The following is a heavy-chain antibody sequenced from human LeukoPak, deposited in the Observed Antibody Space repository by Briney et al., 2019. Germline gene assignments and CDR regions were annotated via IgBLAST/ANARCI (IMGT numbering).Heavy chain of an antibody. V-gene: IGHV4-34*01. Sequence: PGGSLRLSCAASGFTFSSYEMNWVRQPPGKGLEWIGEINHSGSTNYNPSLKSRVTISVDTSKNQFSLKLSSVTAADTAVYYCASRPYRGYYDSSGYYGDWGQGTLVTVSS. J-gene: IGHJ4*02. D-gene: IGHD3-22*01. CDR3: ASRPYRGYYDSSGYYGD. CDR2: INHSGST. CDR1: GFTFSSYE.